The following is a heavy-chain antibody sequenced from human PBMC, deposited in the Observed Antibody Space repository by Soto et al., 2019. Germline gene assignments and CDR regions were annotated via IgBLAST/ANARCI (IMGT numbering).Heavy chain of an antibody. CDR2: ISATGDTI. J-gene: IGHJ6*02. CDR1: GFTVSSYA. Sequence: GGSLRLSCAASGFTVSSYAMTWLRQSPGKGLEWVSVISATGDTIYYADSVEGRFTISRDNSNSTLFLQMDRLTADDTAIYFCAKDAYYDLSTGTGYYYYGLDVCGQGTTVTVSS. CDR3: AKDAYYDLSTGTGYYYYGLDV. D-gene: IGHD3-9*01. V-gene: IGHV3-23*01.